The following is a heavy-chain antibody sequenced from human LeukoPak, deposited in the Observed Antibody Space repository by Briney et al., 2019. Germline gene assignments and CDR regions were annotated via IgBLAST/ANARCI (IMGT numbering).Heavy chain of an antibody. CDR3: ATRSGDFWSGYVD. Sequence: ASVRVSCKVSGYSLTELSMRWVRQAPGKGLECLGGFDPEEAKMVYAQKFQGRVTMTEDTSTDTAYMELRGLRSEDTAVYYCATRSGDFWSGYVDWGQGTLVIVSS. V-gene: IGHV1-24*01. D-gene: IGHD3-3*01. CDR2: FDPEEAKM. CDR1: GYSLTELS. J-gene: IGHJ4*02.